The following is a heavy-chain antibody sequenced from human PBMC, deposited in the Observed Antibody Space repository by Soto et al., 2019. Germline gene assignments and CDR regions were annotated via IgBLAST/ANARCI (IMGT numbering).Heavy chain of an antibody. D-gene: IGHD6-13*01. CDR1: GGSISSSNW. J-gene: IGHJ6*02. CDR3: WSRGSSWRYYYYYYGMDV. CDR2: IYHSGST. V-gene: IGHV4-4*02. Sequence: SETLSLTCAVSGGSISSSNWWSRVRQPPGKGLEWIGEIYHSGSTNYNPSLKSRVTISVDKSKNQFSLKLSSVTAADTAVYYCWSRGSSWRYYYYYYGMDVWGQGTTVTVSS.